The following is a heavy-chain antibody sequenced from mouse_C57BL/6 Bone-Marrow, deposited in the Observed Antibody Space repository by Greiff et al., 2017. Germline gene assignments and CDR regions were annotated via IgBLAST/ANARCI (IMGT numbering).Heavy chain of an antibody. J-gene: IGHJ1*03. V-gene: IGHV1-85*01. CDR2: IYPRAGST. CDR1: GYTFTSYD. CDR3: ARLEFDGSSGDWYFDV. Sequence: VQLQQSGPELVKPGASVKLSCKASGYTFTSYDINWVKQRPGQGLEWIGWIYPRAGSTKYNEKFKGKATLTVDTSSSTAYMELQSLTSEDSSVYFCARLEFDGSSGDWYFDVWGTGTTVTVSS. D-gene: IGHD1-1*01.